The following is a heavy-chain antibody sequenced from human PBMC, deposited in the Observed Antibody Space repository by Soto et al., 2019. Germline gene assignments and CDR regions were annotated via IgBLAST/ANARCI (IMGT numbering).Heavy chain of an antibody. Sequence: EMQLLESGGGLVQPGGSLRLSCTGSGFTFSSYAMNWVRQAPGKGLECVSTISGSGGTTYYADSVKGRFTISRDNSKNTLYLQMSSLRAEDTAVYYCAKNGRAAAMYNWFDPWGQGTLVTVSS. D-gene: IGHD6-13*01. CDR1: GFTFSSYA. V-gene: IGHV3-23*01. CDR2: ISGSGGTT. CDR3: AKNGRAAAMYNWFDP. J-gene: IGHJ5*02.